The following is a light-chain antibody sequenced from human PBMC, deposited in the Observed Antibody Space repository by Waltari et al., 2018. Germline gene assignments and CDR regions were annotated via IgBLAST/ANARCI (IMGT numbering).Light chain of an antibody. CDR2: LNSDGSH. CDR3: QTWGTGTVV. CDR1: SGHSRSA. V-gene: IGLV4-69*01. J-gene: IGLJ2*01. Sequence: QLVLTQSPSASASLGASVKLTCTLSSGHSRSAIAWHQQQPEKGPRYLMKLNSDGSHSKGDGIPDRFSGSSSGAERYLTISSLQSEDEADYYCQTWGTGTVVFGGGTKLTVL.